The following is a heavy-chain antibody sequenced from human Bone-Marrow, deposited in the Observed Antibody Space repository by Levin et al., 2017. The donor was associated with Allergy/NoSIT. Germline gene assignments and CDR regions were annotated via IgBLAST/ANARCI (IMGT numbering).Heavy chain of an antibody. V-gene: IGHV4-59*01. CDR1: GGSMNSYY. J-gene: IGHJ6*03. CDR3: ARGTNYNALTGYDSFYHMDV. Sequence: SETLSLTCTVSGGSMNSYYWSWIRQPPGKGLEWIGYIYKNGNPYYNPSLNSRVSISLDTSKNQFSLTVGSVTAADTAVYYCARGTNYNALTGYDSFYHMDVWGTGTTVVVSS. D-gene: IGHD3-9*01. CDR2: IYKNGNP.